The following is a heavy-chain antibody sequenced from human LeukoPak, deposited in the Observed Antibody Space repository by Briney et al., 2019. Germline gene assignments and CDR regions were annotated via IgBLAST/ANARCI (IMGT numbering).Heavy chain of an antibody. CDR3: ARIGTGKRLRYDFDSSVYNYYFDY. J-gene: IGHJ4*02. Sequence: ASVKVSCKPSGYTFTNYDINWVRQASGQGLEWMGWMNPNSGNTGYVQKFQGRVTMTRNTSISTAYMELSSLRSEDTAVYYCARIGTGKRLRYDFDSSVYNYYFDYWGQGTLVTVSS. CDR1: GYTFTNYD. D-gene: IGHD3-22*01. CDR2: MNPNSGNT. V-gene: IGHV1-8*01.